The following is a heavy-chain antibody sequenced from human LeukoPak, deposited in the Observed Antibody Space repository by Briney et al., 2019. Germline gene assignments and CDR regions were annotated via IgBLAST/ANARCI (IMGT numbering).Heavy chain of an antibody. CDR2: IYYSGST. CDR1: GGSISSYY. J-gene: IGHJ3*02. Sequence: SETLSLTCTVSGGSISSYYWSWIRQPPGKGLEWIGYIYYSGSTNYNPSLKSRVTISVDTSKNQFSLKLSSVTAADTAVYYCARVSPGEGYYDSSGYRTDAFDIWGQGTMVTVSS. V-gene: IGHV4-59*01. CDR3: ARVSPGEGYYDSSGYRTDAFDI. D-gene: IGHD3-22*01.